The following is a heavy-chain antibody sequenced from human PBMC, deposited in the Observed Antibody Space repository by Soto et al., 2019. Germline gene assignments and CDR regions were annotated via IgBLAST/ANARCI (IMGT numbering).Heavy chain of an antibody. J-gene: IGHJ4*02. CDR1: GFTFSSYA. V-gene: IGHV3-23*01. D-gene: IGHD6-13*01. CDR2: ISGSGGST. CDR3: AKDGYSSSWYGPDY. Sequence: GGSLRLSCAASGFTFSSYAMSWVRQAPGKGLEWVSAISGSGGSTYYADSVKGRFTISRDNSKNTLYLQMNSLRAEDTAVYYCAKDGYSSSWYGPDYWGQGTLVTVS.